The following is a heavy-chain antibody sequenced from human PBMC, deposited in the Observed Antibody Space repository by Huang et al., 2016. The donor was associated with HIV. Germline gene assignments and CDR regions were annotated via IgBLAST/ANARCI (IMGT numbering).Heavy chain of an antibody. J-gene: IGHJ4*02. CDR1: GFKLSGFG. Sequence: QVHLVESGGGVVQPGGSRRLACAASGFKLSGFGMHWVRQAPGKVLECVAVLSYDGRSQFYTDSVKRRFTISRDNSDNTLSLQMKGLRPDDTAVYYCAKESRWFSDFDHWGQGVLVSVSS. V-gene: IGHV3-30*18. CDR3: AKESRWFSDFDH. CDR2: LSYDGRSQ. D-gene: IGHD2-15*01.